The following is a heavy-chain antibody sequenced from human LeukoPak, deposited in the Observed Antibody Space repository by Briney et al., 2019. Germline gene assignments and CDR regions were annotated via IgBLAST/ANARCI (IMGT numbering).Heavy chain of an antibody. D-gene: IGHD2-2*01. Sequence: SETLSLTCTVSGGSISSYYWSRIRQPPGKGLEWIGYIYYSGSTNYNPSLKSRVTISVDTSKNQFSLKLSPVTAADTAVYYCARESIVVVPAAIPPSDAFDIWGQGTMVTVSS. J-gene: IGHJ3*02. V-gene: IGHV4-59*01. CDR1: GGSISSYY. CDR2: IYYSGST. CDR3: ARESIVVVPAAIPPSDAFDI.